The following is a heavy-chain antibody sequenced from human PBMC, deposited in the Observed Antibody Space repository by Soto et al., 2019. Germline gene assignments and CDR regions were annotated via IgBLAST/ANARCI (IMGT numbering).Heavy chain of an antibody. CDR1: GYTFTSYD. CDR3: GGERGGGYFDY. CDR2: MNPNSDNT. J-gene: IGHJ4*02. V-gene: IGHV1-8*01. Sequence: QVQLVQSGAEVKKPGASVKVSCKASGYTFTSYDINWVRQATGQGLEWMGWMNPNSDNTGYAQKFQGRLTMTRNTSISTAYMELSGLGSGDTAVYCCGGERGGGYFDYWGQGILVTVSS. D-gene: IGHD3-16*01.